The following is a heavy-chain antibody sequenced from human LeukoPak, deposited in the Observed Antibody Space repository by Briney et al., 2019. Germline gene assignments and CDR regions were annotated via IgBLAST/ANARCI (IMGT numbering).Heavy chain of an antibody. V-gene: IGHV1-8*03. CDR3: ARGIPYCSSTSCYYYYYYYMDV. D-gene: IGHD2-2*01. CDR2: MNPNSGNT. Sequence: GASVKVSRKASGYTFTSYDINWVRQATGQGLEWMGWMNPNSGNTGYAQKFQGRVTITRNTSISTAYMELSSLRSEDTAVYYCARGIPYCSSTSCYYYYYYYMDVWGKGTTVTVSS. J-gene: IGHJ6*03. CDR1: GYTFTSYD.